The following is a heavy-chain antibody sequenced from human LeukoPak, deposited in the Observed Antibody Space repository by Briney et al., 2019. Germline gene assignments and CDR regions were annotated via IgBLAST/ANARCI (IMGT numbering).Heavy chain of an antibody. Sequence: PGGSLRLSCAASGFTFRSYGMHWVRQPPGKGLEWVAFIRFDGSNKDYADSVKGRFTISRDNSKDTLYLQMNSMRPEDTAVYYCAKVGDYYDSSGYHNLWGQGTLVTVSS. CDR2: IRFDGSNK. J-gene: IGHJ5*02. CDR3: AKVGDYYDSSGYHNL. CDR1: GFTFRSYG. V-gene: IGHV3-30*02. D-gene: IGHD3-22*01.